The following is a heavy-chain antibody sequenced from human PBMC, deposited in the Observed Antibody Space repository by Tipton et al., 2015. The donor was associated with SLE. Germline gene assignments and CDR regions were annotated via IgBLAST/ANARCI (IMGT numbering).Heavy chain of an antibody. J-gene: IGHJ3*02. CDR2: IYSSGST. Sequence: TLSLTCTVSGDSISSGDDYWSWIRQTPGKGLEWIGNIYSSGSTNYNPSLKSRVTISVDTSNNEFSLNLKSVTATDTAVYYCARGPYYDWAFHIWGPGTVVAVSS. V-gene: IGHV4-30-4*01. D-gene: IGHD3-22*01. CDR1: GDSISSGDDY. CDR3: ARGPYYDWAFHI.